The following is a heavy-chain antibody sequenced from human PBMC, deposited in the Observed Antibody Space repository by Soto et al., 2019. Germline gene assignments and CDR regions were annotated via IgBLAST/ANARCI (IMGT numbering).Heavy chain of an antibody. D-gene: IGHD5-12*01. J-gene: IGHJ4*02. V-gene: IGHV3-53*01. CDR1: GFTVSSSNY. CDR2: IYTGGTT. CDR3: HGYGY. Sequence: EVQLVESGGGLIQPGGSLRLSCVVSGFTVSSSNYMSWVRQAPGKGLEWVSVIYTGGTTYYAESVKGRFTISRDNSKNTLYLQMNSQRAEDTAVYYCHGYGYWGQGTLVTVSS.